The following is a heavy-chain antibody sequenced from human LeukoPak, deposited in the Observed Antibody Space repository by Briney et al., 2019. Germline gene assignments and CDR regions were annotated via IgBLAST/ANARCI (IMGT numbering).Heavy chain of an antibody. CDR1: GFTFSSYS. V-gene: IGHV3-21*01. J-gene: IGHJ6*03. Sequence: GGSLRLSCAASGFTFSSYSMNWVRQAPGKGLEWVSSISSSSSYIYYADSVKGRFTISRDNAKNSLYLQMNSLRAEDTAVYYCARGGIFGVVPVMDVWGKGTTVTVSS. CDR3: ARGGIFGVVPVMDV. CDR2: ISSSSSYI. D-gene: IGHD3-3*01.